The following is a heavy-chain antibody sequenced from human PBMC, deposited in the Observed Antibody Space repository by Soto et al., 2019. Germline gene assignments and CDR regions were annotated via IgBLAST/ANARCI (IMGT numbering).Heavy chain of an antibody. V-gene: IGHV4-31*03. J-gene: IGHJ5*02. D-gene: IGHD3-3*01. Sequence: PSETLSLTCTFSVGSISSGRYYCNWIRQHPGKGLEWIGYIYHSGNTYYNPSLKSRSSISLDTSKNQFSMKLDSVTVADTAVYYCSRIDNRFLEWLFPESLGQGTLVIVSS. CDR2: IYHSGNT. CDR1: VGSISSGRYY. CDR3: SRIDNRFLEWLFPES.